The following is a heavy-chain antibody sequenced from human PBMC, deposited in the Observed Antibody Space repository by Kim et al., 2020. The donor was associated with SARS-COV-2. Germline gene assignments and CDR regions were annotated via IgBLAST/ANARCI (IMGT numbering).Heavy chain of an antibody. CDR3: ARDSPYDRYCSGGSCYLFDY. J-gene: IGHJ4*02. CDR2: ISYDGSNK. V-gene: IGHV3-30-3*01. Sequence: GGSLRLSCAASGFTFSSYAMHWVRQAPGKGLEWVAVISYDGSNKYYADSVKGRFTISRDNSKNTLYLQMNSLRAEDTAVYYCARDSPYDRYCSGGSCYLFDYWGQGTLVTVSS. CDR1: GFTFSSYA. D-gene: IGHD2-15*01.